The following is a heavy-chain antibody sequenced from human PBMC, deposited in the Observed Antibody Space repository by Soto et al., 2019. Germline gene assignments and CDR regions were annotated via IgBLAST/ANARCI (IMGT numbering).Heavy chain of an antibody. CDR2: IHHSGST. V-gene: IGHV4-4*02. Sequence: QVQLQESGPGLLKPSGTLSLTCDVSGGSLYSSNWWTWGRQTPGKGLEWMGEIHHSGSTNYNPSLKSRVNISADKSTNQFFLNRASVTAADTAMYYCTRRGGGGSGVCMIDWLDPWGQGTQVTVSS. CDR1: GGSLYSSNW. J-gene: IGHJ5*02. CDR3: TRRGGGGSGVCMIDWLDP. D-gene: IGHD2-8*01.